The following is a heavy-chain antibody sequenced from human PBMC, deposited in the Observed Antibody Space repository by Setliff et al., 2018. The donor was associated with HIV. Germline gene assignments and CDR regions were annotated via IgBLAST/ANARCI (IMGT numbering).Heavy chain of an antibody. V-gene: IGHV4-39*07. D-gene: IGHD2-8*01. CDR1: GGSISSSSYY. CDR2: IHYSGST. J-gene: IGHJ6*02. CDR3: ARAPSCADSWCYMYYYYYYGMDI. Sequence: SETLSLTCTVSGGSISSSSYYWGWIRQPPGKGLEWIGSIHYSGSTYYNPSLKSRVTISVDTSKNQFSLKLSSVTAADTGVYYCARAPSCADSWCYMYYYYYYGMDIWGLGTTVTVSS.